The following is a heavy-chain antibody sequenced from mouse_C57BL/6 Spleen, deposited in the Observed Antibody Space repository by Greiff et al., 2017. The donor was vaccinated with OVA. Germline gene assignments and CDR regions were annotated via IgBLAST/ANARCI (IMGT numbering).Heavy chain of an antibody. D-gene: IGHD2-3*01. V-gene: IGHV3-6*01. CDR1: GYSITSGYY. Sequence: EVQLQESGPGLVKPSQSLSLTCSVTGYSITSGYYWNWIRQFPGNKLEWMGYISYDGSNNYNPSLKNRISITRDTSKNQFFLKLNSVTTEDTATYYCARDNDGYYVDFDYWGQGTTLTVSS. CDR3: ARDNDGYYVDFDY. CDR2: ISYDGSN. J-gene: IGHJ2*01.